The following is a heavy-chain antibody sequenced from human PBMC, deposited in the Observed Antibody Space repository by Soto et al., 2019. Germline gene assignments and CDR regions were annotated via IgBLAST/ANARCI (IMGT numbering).Heavy chain of an antibody. CDR2: IIPMVGMA. Sequence: QVQLVQSGAEAKKPGSSVRLSCTASGDTFSFYTISWVRQAPGQGPEWMGRIIPMVGMADYPQKFQGRVTISADKSTSTAYMVLSSLRSDDTAVYFCATNYGSGSTHFDYWGQGTLATVSS. V-gene: IGHV1-69*02. CDR3: ATNYGSGSTHFDY. CDR1: GDTFSFYT. J-gene: IGHJ4*02. D-gene: IGHD3-10*01.